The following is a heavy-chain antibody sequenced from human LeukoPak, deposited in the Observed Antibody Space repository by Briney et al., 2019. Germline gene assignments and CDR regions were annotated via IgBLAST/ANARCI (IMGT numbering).Heavy chain of an antibody. J-gene: IGHJ4*02. CDR1: GFTVSSNY. CDR2: IYSGGST. CDR3: AKTPPGSPTTIDY. V-gene: IGHV3-66*01. D-gene: IGHD4-17*01. Sequence: GGSLRLSCAASGFTVSSNYMSWVRQAPGKGLEWVSVIYSGGSTYYADSVKGRFTISRDNSKNTLYLQMNSLRAEDTAVYYCAKTPPGSPTTIDYWGQGTLVTVSS.